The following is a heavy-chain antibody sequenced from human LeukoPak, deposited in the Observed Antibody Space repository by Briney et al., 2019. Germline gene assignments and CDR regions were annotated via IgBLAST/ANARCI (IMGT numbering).Heavy chain of an antibody. CDR2: ISHSGTS. J-gene: IGHJ3*02. D-gene: IGHD4-17*01. CDR3: ARPITMTTVRDPFDI. V-gene: IGHV4-38-2*01. Sequence: SETLSLTCAVSGHSISSGYYWGWIRQPPGRGLEWIGRISHSGTSYYNPTLNSRVPISVETSKNQVSLKMISVTAADTAVYYCARPITMTTVRDPFDIWGQGAKVTVSS. CDR1: GHSISSGYY.